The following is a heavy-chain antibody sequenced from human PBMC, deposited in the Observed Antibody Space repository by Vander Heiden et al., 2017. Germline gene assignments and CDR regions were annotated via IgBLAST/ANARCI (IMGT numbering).Heavy chain of an antibody. J-gene: IGHJ4*02. CDR3: ARDGLGCSGGSCSFDY. CDR1: GFNFSGYG. D-gene: IGHD2-15*01. V-gene: IGHV3-33*01. Sequence: QVQLVESGGGVVQPGGSQRLPWVVSGFNFSGYGMHWVRQAPGEGLEWVAVIWYDGSNKYYVDSVKGRFTISRDNSKNTLYLQMNSLRVEDTAIYYCARDGLGCSGGSCSFDYWGQGTLVTVSS. CDR2: IWYDGSNK.